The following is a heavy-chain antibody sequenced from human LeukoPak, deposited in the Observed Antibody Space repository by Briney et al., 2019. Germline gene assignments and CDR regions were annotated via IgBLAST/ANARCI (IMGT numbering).Heavy chain of an antibody. J-gene: IGHJ3*02. D-gene: IGHD1/OR15-1a*01. CDR3: AFGITGTRGAFDI. CDR2: INPSGGST. Sequence: ASVKVSCKASGYTFTSYYMHWVRQAPGQGLEWMGIINPSGGSTSYAQKFQGRATMTSDTSPSTVYIELSSLRSEDTAVYYCAFGITGTRGAFDIWGQGTMVTVSS. V-gene: IGHV1-46*03. CDR1: GYTFTSYY.